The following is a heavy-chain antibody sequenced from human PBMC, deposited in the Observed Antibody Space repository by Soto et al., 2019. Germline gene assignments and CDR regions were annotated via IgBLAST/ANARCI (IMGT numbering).Heavy chain of an antibody. Sequence: QVQLQESGPGLVKPSQTLSLTCTVSGGSISSGGYYWSWIRQHPGKGLEWIGYIYYSGSTYYNPSRKSRVTISVDTSKNQFSLKLSSVTAADTAVYYCARGGRWLQFFYFDYWGQGTLVTVSS. CDR3: ARGGRWLQFFYFDY. CDR1: GGSISSGGYY. CDR2: IYYSGST. D-gene: IGHD5-12*01. J-gene: IGHJ4*02. V-gene: IGHV4-31*03.